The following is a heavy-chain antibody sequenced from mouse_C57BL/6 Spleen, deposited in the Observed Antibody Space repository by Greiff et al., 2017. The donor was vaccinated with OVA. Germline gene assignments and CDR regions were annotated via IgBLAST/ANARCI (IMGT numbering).Heavy chain of an antibody. D-gene: IGHD2-4*01. J-gene: IGHJ4*01. V-gene: IGHV1-42*01. CDR2: INPSTGGT. CDR1: GYSFTGYY. Sequence: EVQLKQSGPELVKPGASVKISCKASGYSFTGYYMNWVKQSPEKSLEWIGEINPSTGGTTYNQKFKAKATLTVDKSSSTAYMQLKSLTSEDSAVYYCAAGIYYDYDRYAMDYWGQGTSVTVSS. CDR3: AAGIYYDYDRYAMDY.